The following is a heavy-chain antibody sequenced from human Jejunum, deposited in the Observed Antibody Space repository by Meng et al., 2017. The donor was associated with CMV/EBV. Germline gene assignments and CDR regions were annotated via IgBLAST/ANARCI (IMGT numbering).Heavy chain of an antibody. CDR1: SLSTSGVG. CDR2: IDWDDDK. CDR3: AQSKPPGYKDGNNCFGP. Sequence: SLSTSGVGVGWIRQPAGKALEWLAVIDWDDDKRYSPSLKNRLTITKDTSKNQVVLTMTNMDPVDTGTYYCAQSKPPGYKDGNNCFGPRGQGTLVTVSS. V-gene: IGHV2-5*02. J-gene: IGHJ5*02. D-gene: IGHD5-18*01.